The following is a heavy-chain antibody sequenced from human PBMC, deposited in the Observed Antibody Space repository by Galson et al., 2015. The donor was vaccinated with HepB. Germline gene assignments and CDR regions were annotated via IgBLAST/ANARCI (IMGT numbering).Heavy chain of an antibody. CDR3: AKDRYTSSSGIAYYFDY. J-gene: IGHJ4*02. Sequence: SLRLSCAASGFTFSSYAMSWVRQAPGKGLEWVSAITSSGGSTYYADSVKGRFTISRDNSKNTLYLQMNSLRAEDTAIYYCAKDRYTSSSGIAYYFDYWGQGTLVTVSS. V-gene: IGHV3-23*01. D-gene: IGHD3-10*01. CDR2: ITSSGGST. CDR1: GFTFSSYA.